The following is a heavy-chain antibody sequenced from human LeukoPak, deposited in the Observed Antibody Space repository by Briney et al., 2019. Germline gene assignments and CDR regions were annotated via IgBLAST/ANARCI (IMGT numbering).Heavy chain of an antibody. J-gene: IGHJ4*02. Sequence: GGSLRLSCAASGFTFSSCWMIWVRQAPGKGLEWVANIKKDGSQKYYVDSVKGRFTISRDNAKNSLYLQMNSLRAEDTAVYYCATDASGGWPFDSWGQGTLVTVSS. CDR3: ATDASGGWPFDS. V-gene: IGHV3-7*01. CDR1: GFTFSSCW. CDR2: IKKDGSQK. D-gene: IGHD2-15*01.